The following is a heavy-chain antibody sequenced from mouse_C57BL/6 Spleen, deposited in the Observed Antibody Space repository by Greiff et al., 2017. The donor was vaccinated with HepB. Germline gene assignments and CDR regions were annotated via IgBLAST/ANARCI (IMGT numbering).Heavy chain of an antibody. J-gene: IGHJ3*01. D-gene: IGHD1-1*01. V-gene: IGHV1-62-2*01. CDR2: FYPGSGSI. CDR1: GYTFTEYT. CDR3: ARHEEGYYGSSSAWFAY. Sequence: VQLQQSGAELVKPGASVKLSCKASGYTFTEYTIHWVKQRSGQGLEWIGWFYPGSGSIKYNEKFKDKATLTADKSSSTVYMELSRFTSEDAAVYFCARHEEGYYGSSSAWFAYWGQGTLVTVSA.